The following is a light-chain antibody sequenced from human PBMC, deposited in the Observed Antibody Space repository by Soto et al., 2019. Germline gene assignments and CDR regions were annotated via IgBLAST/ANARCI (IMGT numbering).Light chain of an antibody. CDR2: GAS. CDR1: QSVSNSF. Sequence: EIVLTQSPDTLYLSPGERATLSCRASQSVSNSFLSWYQQTPCQAPRLLHYGASNRPHGSPDRFSGSESGTDFTLTISRLEPEDFAVYYCQQYVTSPSTFGQGTGLA. J-gene: IGKJ5*01. CDR3: QQYVTSPST. V-gene: IGKV3-20*01.